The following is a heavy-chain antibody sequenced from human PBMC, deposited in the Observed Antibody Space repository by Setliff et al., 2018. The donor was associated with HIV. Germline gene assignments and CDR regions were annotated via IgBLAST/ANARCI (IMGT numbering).Heavy chain of an antibody. Sequence: PSETLSLTCTVSGGSISSHFWSWIRQPPGEGLEWIGTVSYSGSTNYNPSLKSRVTISVDTSENQFSLKLSSVTAADTAVYYCARRLGATVFYYFDYWGQGTLVTVSS. CDR2: VSYSGST. J-gene: IGHJ4*02. CDR3: ARRLGATVFYYFDY. V-gene: IGHV4-59*11. D-gene: IGHD3-16*01. CDR1: GGSISSHF.